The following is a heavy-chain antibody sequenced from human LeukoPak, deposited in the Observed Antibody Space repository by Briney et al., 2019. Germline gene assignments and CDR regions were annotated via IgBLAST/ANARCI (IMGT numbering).Heavy chain of an antibody. V-gene: IGHV1-3*01. D-gene: IGHD2-2*01. Sequence: GASVTISCKSSGYIFTSYTIHWVRRAPGQRLEPLGWINPGSGNTKYSQKFQGRVAFKTDTSADTAYMELSSLRSADTAMYYCTRRLCSNTNCAHFDPWGQGTLVTVSS. CDR1: GYIFTSYT. CDR3: TRRLCSNTNCAHFDP. J-gene: IGHJ5*02. CDR2: INPGSGNT.